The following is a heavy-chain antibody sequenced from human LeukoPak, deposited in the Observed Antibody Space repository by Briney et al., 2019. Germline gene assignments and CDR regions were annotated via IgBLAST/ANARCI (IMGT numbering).Heavy chain of an antibody. J-gene: IGHJ4*02. CDR3: TRAISWKYFDY. CDR1: GGSISSSSYY. CDR2: MYHSGTT. V-gene: IGHV4-39*07. D-gene: IGHD1-1*01. Sequence: SETLSLTCTVSGGSISSSSYYWGWIRQPPGKGLEWIGEMYHSGTTNYNPSLKSRVTTSVDKSKNQFSLKMSSVTAADTAVYYCTRAISWKYFDYWGQGTLVTVSS.